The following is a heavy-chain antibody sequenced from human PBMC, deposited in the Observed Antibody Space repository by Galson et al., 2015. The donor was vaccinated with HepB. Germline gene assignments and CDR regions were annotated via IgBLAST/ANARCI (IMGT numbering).Heavy chain of an antibody. Sequence: SVKVSCKASGGTFSSYAISWVRQAPGQGLEWMGGIIPIFGTANYAQKFQGRVTITADESTSTAYMELSSLRSEDTAVYYCARADTAMPSRFDPWGQGTLVTVSS. V-gene: IGHV1-69*13. CDR1: GGTFSSYA. J-gene: IGHJ5*02. CDR2: IIPIFGTA. CDR3: ARADTAMPSRFDP. D-gene: IGHD5-18*01.